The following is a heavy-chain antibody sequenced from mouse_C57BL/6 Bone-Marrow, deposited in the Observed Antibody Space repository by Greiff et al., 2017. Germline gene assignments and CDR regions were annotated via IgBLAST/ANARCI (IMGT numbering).Heavy chain of an antibody. V-gene: IGHV1-81*01. J-gene: IGHJ4*01. CDR3: ARCDYCEYYAMDY. CDR1: GYTFTSYG. Sequence: QVQLQQSGAELARPGASVKLSCKASGYTFTSYGINWVKQRTGQGLEWIGEIYPRSGNPYYNEKFKGKATLTADKSSSTAYMELRSLTSEDSAVYFCARCDYCEYYAMDYWGQGTSVTVSS. D-gene: IGHD1-1*01. CDR2: IYPRSGNP.